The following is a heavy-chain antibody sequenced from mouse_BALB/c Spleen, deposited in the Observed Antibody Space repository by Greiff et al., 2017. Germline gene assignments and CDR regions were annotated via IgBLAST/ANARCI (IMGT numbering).Heavy chain of an antibody. CDR3: ARGNYYARFAY. J-gene: IGHJ3*01. D-gene: IGHD1-1*01. CDR1: GYTFSSYW. CDR2: ILPGSGST. Sequence: VQLQQSGAELMKPGASVKISCKATGYTFSSYWIEWVKQRPGHGLEWIGEILPGSGSTNYNEKFKGKATFTADTSSNTAYMQLSSLTSEDSAVYYCARGNYYARFAYWGQGTLVTVSA. V-gene: IGHV1-9*01.